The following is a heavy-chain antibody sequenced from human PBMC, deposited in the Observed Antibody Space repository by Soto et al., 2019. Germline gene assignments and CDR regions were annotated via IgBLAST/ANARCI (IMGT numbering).Heavy chain of an antibody. CDR1: GFTFTDFY. Sequence: QVQLVESGGGLVKPGGSLRLSCAASGFTFTDFYMTWIRQTPGKGLEWLSYISGSGGDISYADSVKGRFTISRDNAKNSMSLYMTSLRAEDTAIYYCARTARLPDSWGQGTLVTVSS. D-gene: IGHD2-21*02. J-gene: IGHJ4*02. V-gene: IGHV3-11*01. CDR3: ARTARLPDS. CDR2: ISGSGGDI.